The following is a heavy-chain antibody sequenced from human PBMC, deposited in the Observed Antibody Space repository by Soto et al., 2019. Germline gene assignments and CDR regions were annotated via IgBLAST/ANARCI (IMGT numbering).Heavy chain of an antibody. CDR2: ISYDGSNK. CDR3: AKGRYSGYDY. CDR1: GFTFSSYG. J-gene: IGHJ4*02. Sequence: GGSLRLSCAASGFTFSSYGMHWVRQAPGKGLEWVAVISYDGSNKYYADSVKGRFTISRDNSKNTLYLQMNSLRAEDTAVYYCAKGRYSGYDYWGQGTLVTVSS. V-gene: IGHV3-30*18. D-gene: IGHD5-12*01.